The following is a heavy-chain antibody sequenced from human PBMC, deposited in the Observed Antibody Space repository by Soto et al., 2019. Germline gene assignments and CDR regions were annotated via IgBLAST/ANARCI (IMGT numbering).Heavy chain of an antibody. V-gene: IGHV3-74*01. Sequence: GGSLRLSCADSVFTFSSYWMHWVRQAPGKGLVWVSRINSDGSSTSYADSVKGRFTISRDNAKNTLYLQMNSLRAEDTAVYYCARVIGRGPNWNLPFDYWGQGTLVTVSS. D-gene: IGHD1-7*01. CDR3: ARVIGRGPNWNLPFDY. CDR1: VFTFSSYW. CDR2: INSDGSST. J-gene: IGHJ4*02.